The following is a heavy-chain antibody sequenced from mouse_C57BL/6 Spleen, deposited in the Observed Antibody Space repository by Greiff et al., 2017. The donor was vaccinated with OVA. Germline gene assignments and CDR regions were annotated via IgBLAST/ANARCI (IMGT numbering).Heavy chain of an antibody. V-gene: IGHV1-15*01. CDR1: GYTFTDYE. CDR2: IDPETGGT. Sequence: QVQLQQSGAELVRPGASVTLSCKASGYTFTDYEMHWVKQTPVHGLEWIGAIDPETGGTAYNQKFKGKAILTADKSSSTAYMELRSLTSEDSAVYYCTRGDYGNYGLDYWGQGTTLTVSS. D-gene: IGHD2-1*01. CDR3: TRGDYGNYGLDY. J-gene: IGHJ2*01.